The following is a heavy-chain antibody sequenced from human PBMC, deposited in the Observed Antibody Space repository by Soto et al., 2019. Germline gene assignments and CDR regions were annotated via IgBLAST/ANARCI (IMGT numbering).Heavy chain of an antibody. CDR1: GVSISSGDTY. V-gene: IGHV4-30-4*01. Sequence: QVQLQESGPRLVKPSQTLSLTCSVSGVSISSGDTYWAWIRQAPGKGLEWIGYILHSGSTYYNPSLDSRLTISLDTSKNQFSLRLRSVTAADTAVYFCARAPENSENWNPYYFDYWGQGTLVTVPP. CDR3: ARAPENSENWNPYYFDY. J-gene: IGHJ4*02. D-gene: IGHD1-1*01. CDR2: ILHSGST.